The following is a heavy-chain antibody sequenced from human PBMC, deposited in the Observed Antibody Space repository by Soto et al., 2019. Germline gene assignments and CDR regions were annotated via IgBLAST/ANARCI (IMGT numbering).Heavy chain of an antibody. Sequence: QVQLVQSGAEVKKPGSSVKVSCKASGGTFSSYAISWVRQAPGQGLEWMGGIIPIFGTANYAQKFQGRVTITADESTCKAYMELSSLRSKDTAVYYCSRVVVADTHERNYGMDDWGQGTLVTVSS. J-gene: IGHJ6*02. CDR1: GGTFSSYA. D-gene: IGHD2-15*01. CDR2: IIPIFGTA. CDR3: SRVVVADTHERNYGMDD. V-gene: IGHV1-69*01.